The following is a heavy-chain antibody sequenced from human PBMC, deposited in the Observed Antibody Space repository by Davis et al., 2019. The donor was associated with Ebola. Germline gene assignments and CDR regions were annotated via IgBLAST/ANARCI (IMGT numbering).Heavy chain of an antibody. CDR3: ARGGGFGGYGMDV. Sequence: MPSEPLSPTCAAHGGSSSAYYWTWTRQPPGKGLEWTGEINYSGSTNYNPSLKTRVTISVDTSKNQFSLKLSSVTAADTAVYYCARGGGFGGYGMDVWGQGTTVTVSS. CDR1: GGSSSAYY. D-gene: IGHD3-10*01. CDR2: INYSGST. J-gene: IGHJ6*02. V-gene: IGHV4-34*01.